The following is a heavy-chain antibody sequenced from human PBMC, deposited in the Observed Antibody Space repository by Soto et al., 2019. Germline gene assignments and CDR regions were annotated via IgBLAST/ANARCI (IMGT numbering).Heavy chain of an antibody. J-gene: IGHJ3*02. CDR1: GFTFSSYA. CDR2: ISGSGGST. Sequence: GSLRLSCAASGFTFSSYAMSWVRQAPGKGLEWVSAISGSGGSTYYADPVKGRFTISRDNSKNTLYLQMNSLRAEDTAVYYCAKVVGLGYCSGGSCYLGAFDIWGQGTMVTVSS. V-gene: IGHV3-23*01. D-gene: IGHD2-15*01. CDR3: AKVVGLGYCSGGSCYLGAFDI.